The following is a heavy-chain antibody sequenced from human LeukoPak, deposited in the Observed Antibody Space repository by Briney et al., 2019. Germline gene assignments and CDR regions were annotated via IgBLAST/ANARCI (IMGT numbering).Heavy chain of an antibody. Sequence: SETLSLTCSVSGGSINSYYWNWIRQPPGKGLEWIGYIYYSGSTNYNPSLKSRVTISVDTSKNRFSLKLSSVTAADTAVYYRARAEYYDFWSGYPHYYYYYYMDVWGKGTTVTVSS. CDR3: ARAEYYDFWSGYPHYYYYYYMDV. V-gene: IGHV4-59*08. CDR2: IYYSGST. D-gene: IGHD3-3*01. CDR1: GGSINSYY. J-gene: IGHJ6*03.